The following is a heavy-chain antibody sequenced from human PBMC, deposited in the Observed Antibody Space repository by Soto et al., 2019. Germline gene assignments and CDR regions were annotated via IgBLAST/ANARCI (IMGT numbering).Heavy chain of an antibody. CDR3: ASPYSSSWSTFFDS. J-gene: IGHJ4*02. D-gene: IGHD6-13*01. CDR1: GYTFTSYF. Sequence: QVQLVQSGAEVKKPGASVKVSCQASGYTFTSYFIHWVRQAPGQRLEWMGWINAGNGNTKYSQQFQGRVTITRDTSATKAYMELSSLGSADTAVYYCASPYSSSWSTFFDSWGQGTLVTVSS. V-gene: IGHV1-3*01. CDR2: INAGNGNT.